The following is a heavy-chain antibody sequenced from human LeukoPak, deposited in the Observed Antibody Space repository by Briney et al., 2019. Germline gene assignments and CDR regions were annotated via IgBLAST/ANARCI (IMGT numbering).Heavy chain of an antibody. CDR3: AKVRWFGELNPCDY. D-gene: IGHD3-10*01. Sequence: GGSLRLSCAASGFTFSSYAMSWVRQAPGKGLEWVSAISGSGGSTYYADSVKGRFTISRDNSKNTLYLQMNSLRAEDTAVYYCAKVRWFGELNPCDYWGQGTLVTVSP. V-gene: IGHV3-23*01. CDR2: ISGSGGST. J-gene: IGHJ4*02. CDR1: GFTFSSYA.